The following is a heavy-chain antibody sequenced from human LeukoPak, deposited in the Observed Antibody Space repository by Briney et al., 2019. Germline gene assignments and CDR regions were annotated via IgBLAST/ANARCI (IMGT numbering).Heavy chain of an antibody. J-gene: IGHJ4*02. Sequence: ASVKVSCKTSGYSFTAFYIHGGRQAPGQGLEWMGWIHPRRGDTNYAQKFQGRVTMTRDTSISTAYLDLSSLRSDDTAVYYCARDGDYGTGSYYRGCRDSWGQGTPVTVSP. CDR1: GYSFTAFY. CDR2: IHPRRGDT. V-gene: IGHV1-2*02. CDR3: ARDGDYGTGSYYRGCRDS. D-gene: IGHD3-10*01.